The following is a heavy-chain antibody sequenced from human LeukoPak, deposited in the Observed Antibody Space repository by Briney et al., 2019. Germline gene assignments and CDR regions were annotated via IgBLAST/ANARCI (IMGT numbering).Heavy chain of an antibody. D-gene: IGHD2-2*02. CDR2: INSSSSCI. CDR3: ARGRPCISVSRYIDRQVCY. V-gene: IGHV3-21*01. CDR1: GFTFSSYG. J-gene: IGHJ4*02. Sequence: GGSLRLSCAASGFTFSSYGMNWVRQAPGKGLEWVSYINSSSSCIYYADSVKGRFTIPRDNGKNSLYLQMNSLTTDDTALYYCARGRPCISVSRYIDRQVCYCGQGAL.